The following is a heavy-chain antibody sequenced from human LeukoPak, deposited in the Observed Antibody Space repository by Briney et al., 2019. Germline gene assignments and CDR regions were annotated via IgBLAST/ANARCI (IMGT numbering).Heavy chain of an antibody. CDR3: ASEMIVVVNRDY. V-gene: IGHV1-2*02. D-gene: IGHD3-22*01. CDR1: GYTFTGYY. J-gene: IGHJ4*02. Sequence: ASVKVSCKASGYTFTGYYMHWVRQAPGQGLEWMGWINPNSGGTNYAQKFQGRVTMTRDTSVSTAYMELSRLRSDDTAVYYCASEMIVVVNRDYWGQGTLVTVSS. CDR2: INPNSGGT.